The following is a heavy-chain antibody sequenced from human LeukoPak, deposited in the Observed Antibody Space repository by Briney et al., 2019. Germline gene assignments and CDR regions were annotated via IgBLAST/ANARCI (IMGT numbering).Heavy chain of an antibody. J-gene: IGHJ4*02. V-gene: IGHV3-30*04. D-gene: IGHD5-24*01. CDR3: ARPSPPGDGYNPPDY. CDR1: GFNFDNYA. CDR2: ISHDERTK. Sequence: GKSLTLSCVASGFNFDNYAMHWVRQPLGKGLEWVAVISHDERTKYYADSMKGRITISRDNSKNTVFLQMNNLRTEDTAVYFCARPSPPGDGYNPPDYWGQGTLVTVSS.